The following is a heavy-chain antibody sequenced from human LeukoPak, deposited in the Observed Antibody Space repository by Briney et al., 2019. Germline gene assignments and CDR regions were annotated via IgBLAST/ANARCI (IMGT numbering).Heavy chain of an antibody. Sequence: SETLSLTCAVYGGSFSGYYWSWIRQPPGKGLEWIGEINHSGSTNYNPSLKSRVTISVDTSKNQFSLKLNSVTAADTAVYYCARDRLRWPKIDYWGQGTLVTVSP. V-gene: IGHV4-34*01. CDR2: INHSGST. D-gene: IGHD4-23*01. CDR3: ARDRLRWPKIDY. J-gene: IGHJ4*02. CDR1: GGSFSGYY.